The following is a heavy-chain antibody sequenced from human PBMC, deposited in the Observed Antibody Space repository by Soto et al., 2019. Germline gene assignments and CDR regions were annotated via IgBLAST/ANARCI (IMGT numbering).Heavy chain of an antibody. J-gene: IGHJ3*02. CDR3: ARVERGTATTVVDAFDI. V-gene: IGHV4-34*01. D-gene: IGHD1-1*01. CDR1: GGFVSSGSYY. CDR2: MSHSGGT. Sequence: QVQLQQWGAGLLKPSETLSLTCAVYGGFVSSGSYYWSWIRQPPGKGLEWIGEMSHSGGTHFNPSLKIRVTISVDTSKNQLSLKMRSVTAADTSLYYCARVERGTATTVVDAFDIWGPVPMVTVSS.